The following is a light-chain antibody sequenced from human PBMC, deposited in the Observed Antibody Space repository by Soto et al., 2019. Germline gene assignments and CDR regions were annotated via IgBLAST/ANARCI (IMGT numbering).Light chain of an antibody. CDR3: QQYSSWPPRYT. CDR1: QSVSSK. CDR2: GAS. J-gene: IGKJ2*01. V-gene: IGKV3-15*01. Sequence: EIVMTQSPATLSVSPGERATLSCRASQSVSSKLAWYQQKPGQAPRLLIYGASTRATGIPARFSGSGSGTEFTLIISSLQSEDFAVYYCQQYSSWPPRYTFGQGTKLEIK.